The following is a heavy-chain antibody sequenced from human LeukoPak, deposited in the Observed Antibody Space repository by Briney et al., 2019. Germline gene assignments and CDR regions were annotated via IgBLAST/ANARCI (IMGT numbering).Heavy chain of an antibody. CDR2: IRSKTYGGTT. CDR1: GFTFSDYA. CDR3: TRSSDGRLRDFDN. Sequence: GGSLRLSCTASGFTFSDYAVSWVRQAPGKGLELVSFIRSKTYGGTTEYAASVKGRFTISRDDSKSIVYLQMNSLKIEDTAMYYCTRSSDGRLRDFDNWGQGTLVTVSS. D-gene: IGHD5-12*01. V-gene: IGHV3-49*04. J-gene: IGHJ4*02.